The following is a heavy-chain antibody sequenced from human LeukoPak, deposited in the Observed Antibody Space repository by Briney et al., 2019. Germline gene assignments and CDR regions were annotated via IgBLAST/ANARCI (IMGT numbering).Heavy chain of an antibody. Sequence: GASVKVSCKASAYTFTSYDINWVRQATGQGLEWMGWMNPNSGNTGYAQKFQGRVTMTRNTSISTAYMELSSLTSEDTAVYYCARSDLGYCSGGSCFSHYWGQGTLVTVSS. CDR1: AYTFTSYD. V-gene: IGHV1-8*01. J-gene: IGHJ4*02. CDR2: MNPNSGNT. CDR3: ARSDLGYCSGGSCFSHY. D-gene: IGHD2-15*01.